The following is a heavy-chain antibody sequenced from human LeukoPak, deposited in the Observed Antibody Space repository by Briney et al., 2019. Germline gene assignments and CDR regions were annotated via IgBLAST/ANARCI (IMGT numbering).Heavy chain of an antibody. V-gene: IGHV3-13*01. CDR1: GFTFSSYD. Sequence: TGGSLRLSCAASGFTFSSYDMHWVRQATGKGLEWVSAIGTAGDTYYPGSVKGRFTISRDNSKNTLYLQMNSLRAEDTAVYYCAKDLEDGGNDYWGQGTLVTVSS. CDR2: IGTAGDT. CDR3: AKDLEDGGNDY. D-gene: IGHD4-23*01. J-gene: IGHJ4*02.